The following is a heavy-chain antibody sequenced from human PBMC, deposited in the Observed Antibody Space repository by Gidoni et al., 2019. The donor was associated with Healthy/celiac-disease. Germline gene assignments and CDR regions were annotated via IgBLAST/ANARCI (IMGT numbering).Heavy chain of an antibody. CDR1: GYPFTSYD. D-gene: IGHD1-1*01. CDR2: MNPNSGNT. CDR3: ARGLGFHWNHLNYNWFDP. V-gene: IGHV1-8*01. Sequence: QVQLVQSGAEVKKPGASVKVSCKASGYPFTSYDINWVRQATGQGLEWMGWMNPNSGNTGDAQKFQGRVTMTRNTSISTAYMELSSLRSEDTAVYYCARGLGFHWNHLNYNWFDPWGQGTLVTVSS. J-gene: IGHJ5*02.